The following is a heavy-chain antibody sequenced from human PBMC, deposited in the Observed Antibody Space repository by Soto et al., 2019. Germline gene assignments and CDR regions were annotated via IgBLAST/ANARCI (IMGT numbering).Heavy chain of an antibody. D-gene: IGHD2-21*02. J-gene: IGHJ3*02. V-gene: IGHV4-59*01. Sequence: SETLSLTCAVYGGSFSGYYWSWIRQPPGKGLEWIGYIYYSGSTKYSPSLKSRVTISVDTSKNQFSLKLSSVTAADTAVYYCASSSLHIEVVTAHDAFDIWGQGTMVTVSS. CDR2: IYYSGST. CDR1: GGSFSGYY. CDR3: ASSSLHIEVVTAHDAFDI.